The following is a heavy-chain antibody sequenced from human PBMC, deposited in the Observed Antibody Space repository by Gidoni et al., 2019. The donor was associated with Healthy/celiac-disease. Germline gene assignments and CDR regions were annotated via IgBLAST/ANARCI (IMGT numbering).Heavy chain of an antibody. D-gene: IGHD2-15*01. J-gene: IGHJ6*02. CDR2: ISYDGSNK. V-gene: IGHV3-30*18. CDR3: SKDLGHIVVVVAATGMDV. Sequence: AVISYDGSNKYYADSVKGRFTISRDNSKNTLYLQMNSLRAEDTAVYYCSKDLGHIVVVVAATGMDVWGQGTTVTVSS.